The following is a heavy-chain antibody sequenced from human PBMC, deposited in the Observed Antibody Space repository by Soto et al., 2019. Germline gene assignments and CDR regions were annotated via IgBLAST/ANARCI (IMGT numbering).Heavy chain of an antibody. J-gene: IGHJ4*02. V-gene: IGHV4-39*01. D-gene: IGHD3-10*01. CDR1: GGSISSSSYY. CDR3: TVGEGADY. Sequence: SETLSLTCTVSGGSISSSSYYWGWIRQPPGKGLEWIGSIYYSGSTYYNPSLKSRVTISVDTSKNQFSLKLSSVTAADTAVYYCTVGEGADYWGQGTLVTVSS. CDR2: IYYSGST.